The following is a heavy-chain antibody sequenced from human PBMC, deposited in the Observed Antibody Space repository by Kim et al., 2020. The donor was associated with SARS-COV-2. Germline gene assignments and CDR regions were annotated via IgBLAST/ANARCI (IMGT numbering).Heavy chain of an antibody. CDR2: ISYDGSNK. Sequence: GGSLRLSCAASGFTFSSYAMHWVRQAPGKGLEWVAVISYDGSNKYYADSVKGRFTISRDNSKNTLYLQMNSLRAEDTAVYYCASASGYDSPWGQGTLVTVSS. CDR1: GFTFSSYA. J-gene: IGHJ5*02. D-gene: IGHD5-12*01. V-gene: IGHV3-30-3*01. CDR3: ASASGYDSP.